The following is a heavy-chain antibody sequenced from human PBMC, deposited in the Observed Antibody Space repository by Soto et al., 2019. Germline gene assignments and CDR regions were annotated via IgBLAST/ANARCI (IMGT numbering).Heavy chain of an antibody. Sequence: QVPLVESGGGVVQPGRSLRLSCAASGFTFSSYAMHWVRQAPGKGLEWVAVISYDGSNKYYADSVKGRFTISRDNSKNTLYLQMNSLRAEDTAVYYCAREARQWLAYFDYWGQGTLVTVSS. CDR3: AREARQWLAYFDY. D-gene: IGHD6-19*01. J-gene: IGHJ4*02. CDR1: GFTFSSYA. CDR2: ISYDGSNK. V-gene: IGHV3-30-3*01.